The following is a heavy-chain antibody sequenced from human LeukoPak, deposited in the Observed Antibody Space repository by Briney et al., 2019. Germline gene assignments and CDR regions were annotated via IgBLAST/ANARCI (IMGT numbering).Heavy chain of an antibody. CDR1: GFTFSSYG. V-gene: IGHV3-33*01. CDR2: IWYDGSNK. Sequence: GGSLRLSCAASGFTFSSYGMHWVRQAPGKGLEWVAVIWYDGSNKYYADSVKGRFTISRDNSKNTLYLQMNSLRAEDTAVYYCARADYYDSSGYYRTTAGDYWGQGTLVTVSS. D-gene: IGHD3-22*01. CDR3: ARADYYDSSGYYRTTAGDY. J-gene: IGHJ4*02.